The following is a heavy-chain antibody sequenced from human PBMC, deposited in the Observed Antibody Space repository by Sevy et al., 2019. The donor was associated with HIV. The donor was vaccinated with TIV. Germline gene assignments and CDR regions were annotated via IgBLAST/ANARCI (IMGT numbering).Heavy chain of an antibody. J-gene: IGHJ6*02. CDR3: ARVLRDGEDIFQYYGMDV. Sequence: GGSLILSCEASGFTFSSFDMHWVRQATGKGLEWISTIGAAGDTYYLGSVKGRFTISRENAKNSLYLQMNSLRAGDTALYYCARVLRDGEDIFQYYGMDVWGRGTTVTVSS. D-gene: IGHD4-17*01. V-gene: IGHV3-13*01. CDR2: IGAAGDT. CDR1: GFTFSSFD.